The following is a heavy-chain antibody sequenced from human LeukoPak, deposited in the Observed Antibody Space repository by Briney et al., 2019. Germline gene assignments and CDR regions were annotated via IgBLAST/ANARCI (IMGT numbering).Heavy chain of an antibody. J-gene: IGHJ4*02. D-gene: IGHD1-26*01. CDR1: GFTFSSYA. Sequence: GGSLRLSCAASGFTFSSYAMHWVRQAPGKGLEWVAVISYDGSNKYYADSVKGRFTISRDNSKNTLYLQMNSLRAEDTAVYYCARDLVGADGSNYWGQGTLVTVSS. V-gene: IGHV3-30-3*01. CDR3: ARDLVGADGSNY. CDR2: ISYDGSNK.